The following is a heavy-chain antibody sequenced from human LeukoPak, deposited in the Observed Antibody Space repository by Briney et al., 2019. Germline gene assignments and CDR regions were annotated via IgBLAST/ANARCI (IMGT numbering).Heavy chain of an antibody. CDR3: ARRYCSGGSCYGFPDY. J-gene: IGHJ4*02. Sequence: GESLRLSCAASGFTFSSYSMNWVRQAPGKGLEWVSSISSSSSYIYYADSVKGRFTISRDNAKNSLYLRMNSLRAEDTAVYYCARRYCSGGSCYGFPDYWGQGTLVTVSS. V-gene: IGHV3-21*01. CDR1: GFTFSSYS. D-gene: IGHD2-15*01. CDR2: ISSSSSYI.